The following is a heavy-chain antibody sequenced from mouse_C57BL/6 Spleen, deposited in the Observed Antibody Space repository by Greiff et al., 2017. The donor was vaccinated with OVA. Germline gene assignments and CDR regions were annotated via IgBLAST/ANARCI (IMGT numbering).Heavy chain of an antibody. CDR1: GYSFTGYY. Sequence: VQLKESGPELVKPGASVKISCKASGYSFTGYYMNWVKQSPEKSLEWIGEINPSTGGTTYNQKFKAKATLTVDKSSSTAYMQLKSLTSEDSAVYYCARWGYGRDYAMDYWGQGTSVTVSS. D-gene: IGHD1-1*01. CDR3: ARWGYGRDYAMDY. CDR2: INPSTGGT. V-gene: IGHV1-42*01. J-gene: IGHJ4*01.